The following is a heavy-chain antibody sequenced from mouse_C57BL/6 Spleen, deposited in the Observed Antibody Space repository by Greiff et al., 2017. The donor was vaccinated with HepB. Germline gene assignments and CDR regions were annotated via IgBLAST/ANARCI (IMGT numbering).Heavy chain of an antibody. Sequence: VQLQQSGAELMKPGASVKLSCKATGYTFTGYWIEWVKQRPGHGLEWIGEILPGSGSTNYNAKFKGKATFTADTSSNTAYMQLSSLTTEDSAIYYCARQGYFDYWGQGTTLTVSS. J-gene: IGHJ2*01. CDR3: ARQGYFDY. V-gene: IGHV1-9*01. CDR1: GYTFTGYW. CDR2: ILPGSGST.